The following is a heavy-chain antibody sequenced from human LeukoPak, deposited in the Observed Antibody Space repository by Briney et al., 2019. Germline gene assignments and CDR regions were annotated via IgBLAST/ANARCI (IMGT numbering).Heavy chain of an antibody. Sequence: PGGSLRLSRAASGFTFSDYGMNWVRQAPGKGLEWVSYISSSPINIYYADSVRGRFTISRDNAKNSVFLQMNSLRAEDTAVYYCVRGSADDDDKWIDPWGQGTLVTVSS. J-gene: IGHJ5*02. CDR1: GFTFSDYG. CDR3: VRGSADDDDKWIDP. V-gene: IGHV3-48*03. D-gene: IGHD1-1*01. CDR2: ISSSPINI.